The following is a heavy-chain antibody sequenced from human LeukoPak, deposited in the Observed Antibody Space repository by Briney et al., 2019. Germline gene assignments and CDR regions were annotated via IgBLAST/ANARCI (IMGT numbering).Heavy chain of an antibody. Sequence: ASVKVSCKASGYTFTSYDISWVRQAPGQGLEWMGWISAYNGNTNYAQKLQGRVTMTTDTSTSTAYMELRSLRSEDTAVYYCASGWYTTFPRYGMDVWGQGTTVTVSS. V-gene: IGHV1-18*01. CDR1: GYTFTSYD. D-gene: IGHD2-15*01. CDR3: ASGWYTTFPRYGMDV. J-gene: IGHJ6*02. CDR2: ISAYNGNT.